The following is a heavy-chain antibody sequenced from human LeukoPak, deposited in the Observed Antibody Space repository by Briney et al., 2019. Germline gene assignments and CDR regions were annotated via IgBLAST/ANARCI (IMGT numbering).Heavy chain of an antibody. V-gene: IGHV3-23*01. J-gene: IGHJ6*03. Sequence: GGSLRLSCAASGFTFSSYAMSWARQAPGKGLEWVSAISGSGGSTYYADSVKGRFTISRDNSKNTLYLQMNSLRAEDTAVYYCANAAAPLAYYYMDVWGKGTTVTVSS. D-gene: IGHD2-2*01. CDR3: ANAAAPLAYYYMDV. CDR2: ISGSGGST. CDR1: GFTFSSYA.